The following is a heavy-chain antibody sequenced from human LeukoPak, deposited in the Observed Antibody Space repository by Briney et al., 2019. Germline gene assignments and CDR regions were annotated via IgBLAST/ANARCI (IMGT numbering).Heavy chain of an antibody. J-gene: IGHJ5*02. CDR3: ARESYDSSGYDNWFDP. D-gene: IGHD3-22*01. CDR1: GFTFSDYY. CDR2: IKQDGSEK. Sequence: PGGSLRLSCAASGFTFSDYYMSWVRQAPGKGLEWVANIKQDGSEKYYVDSVKGRFTISRDNAKNSLYLQMNSLRAEDTAVYYCARESYDSSGYDNWFDPWGQGTLVTVSS. V-gene: IGHV3-7*01.